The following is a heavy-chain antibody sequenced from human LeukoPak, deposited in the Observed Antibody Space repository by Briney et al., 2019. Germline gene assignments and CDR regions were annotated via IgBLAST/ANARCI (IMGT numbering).Heavy chain of an antibody. J-gene: IGHJ2*01. CDR1: GGSFSGYY. CDR3: ARGHCSSTSCYDWYFDL. CDR2: INHSGST. V-gene: IGHV4-34*01. Sequence: SETLSLTCAVYGGSFSGYYWSWIRQPPGKGLEWIGEINHSGSTNYNPSLKSRVTISVDTSKNQFSLKLSSVTAADTAVYYCARGHCSSTSCYDWYFDLWGRGTLVTVSS. D-gene: IGHD2-2*01.